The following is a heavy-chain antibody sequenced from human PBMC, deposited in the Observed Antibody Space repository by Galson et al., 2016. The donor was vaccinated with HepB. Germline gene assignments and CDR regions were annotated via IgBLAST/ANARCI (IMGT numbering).Heavy chain of an antibody. J-gene: IGHJ5*02. V-gene: IGHV5-51*01. CDR2: IYPDDSDT. D-gene: IGHD2-2*01. CDR1: GYSFTSYW. CDR3: ARGALGYCSTTDCSRYWFDP. Sequence: QSGAEVKKPGESLKISCKGSGYSFTSYWIGWVRQMPGKGLEWIGIIYPDDSDTRYSPSFQGQVPLSVDKSISTTYLQWSSLKASDTAMYFCARGALGYCSTTDCSRYWFDPWGQGTLVTVSS.